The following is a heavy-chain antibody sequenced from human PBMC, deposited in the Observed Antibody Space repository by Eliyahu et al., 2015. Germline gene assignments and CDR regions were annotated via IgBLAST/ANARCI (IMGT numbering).Heavy chain of an antibody. CDR3: AKDAAGFTSGWPLTFDH. V-gene: IGHV3-30*18. D-gene: IGHD6-19*01. CDR2: MSHDGRKE. Sequence: QVQLVESGGGVVQPGGSLRLSCAGSGFXFTTXGMHWVRQAPGKGLEWVAFMSHDGRKEDYKDSVKGRFTISRDTSKNTLYLQMNSLRREDTAVYYCAKDAAGFTSGWPLTFDHWGQGALVTVSS. J-gene: IGHJ4*02. CDR1: GFXFTTXG.